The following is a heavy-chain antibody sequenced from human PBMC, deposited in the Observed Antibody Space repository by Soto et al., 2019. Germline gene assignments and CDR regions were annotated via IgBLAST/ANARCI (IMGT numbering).Heavy chain of an antibody. CDR1: GGSISPYY. CDR3: ARPRSSGYAGEFDY. V-gene: IGHV4-59*01. Sequence: PSEPLSLTCTVSGGSISPYYWSWIRQPPGKGLEWIGFIYYSGSTNYNPSLKSRVTISVDTSQNQFSLMLTSVTAADTAVYYCARPRSSGYAGEFDYWGQGTLVTVS. CDR2: IYYSGST. J-gene: IGHJ4*02. D-gene: IGHD3-22*01.